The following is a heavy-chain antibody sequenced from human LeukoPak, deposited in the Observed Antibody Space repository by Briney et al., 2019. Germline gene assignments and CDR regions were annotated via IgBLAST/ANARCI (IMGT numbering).Heavy chain of an antibody. Sequence: SVKVSCKASGGTFSSYAISWVRQARGQRLEWIGWIVVGSDNTNYAQEFQERVTITRDMSTSTAYMELSSLRSEDTAVYYCAASALGDAFDIWGQGTMVTVSS. CDR1: GGTFSSYA. CDR3: AASALGDAFDI. D-gene: IGHD3-3*01. J-gene: IGHJ3*02. V-gene: IGHV1-58*02. CDR2: IVVGSDNT.